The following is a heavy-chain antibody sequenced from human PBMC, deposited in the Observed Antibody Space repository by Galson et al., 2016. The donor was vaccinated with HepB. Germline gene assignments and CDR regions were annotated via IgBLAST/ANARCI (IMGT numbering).Heavy chain of an antibody. J-gene: IGHJ6*02. CDR1: GDSVYNNGAA. D-gene: IGHD3-10*01. V-gene: IGHV6-1*01. CDR2: TFYRSTWEN. Sequence: CAISGDSVYNNGAAWVWIGQSPSRGLEWLGRTFYRSTWENHYAGSGINRITISPDTSRNQFSLHLHSLTPEDTAVYYCARAVMLGRGMDVWGQGTTVTVSS. CDR3: ARAVMLGRGMDV.